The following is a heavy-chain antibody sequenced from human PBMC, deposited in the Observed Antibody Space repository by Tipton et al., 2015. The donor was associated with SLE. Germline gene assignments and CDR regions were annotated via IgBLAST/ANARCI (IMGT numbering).Heavy chain of an antibody. CDR3: ARDPLVRGVIPPMDV. CDR2: IRHDGSEK. D-gene: IGHD3-10*01. CDR1: GFTSSSYW. J-gene: IGHJ6*03. Sequence: SLRLSCAASGFTSSSYWMSWVRQAPGKGLEWVANIRHDGSEKHYVDSVKGRLTISRDNAKNSLYLQMNSLRAEDTAVYYCARDPLVRGVIPPMDVWGKGTTVTVSS. V-gene: IGHV3-7*01.